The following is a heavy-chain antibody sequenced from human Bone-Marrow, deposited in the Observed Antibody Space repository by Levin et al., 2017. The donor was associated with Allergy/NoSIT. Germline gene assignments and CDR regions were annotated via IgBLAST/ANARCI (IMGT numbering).Heavy chain of an antibody. CDR3: ARDLGGLGY. J-gene: IGHJ4*02. V-gene: IGHV6-1*01. Sequence: SQTLSLPCVISGDSVFNTIAAWNWIRQSPSRGLEWLGRTYYRSKWYNDYAVSVKSRITISSDTSKNQFSLHLYSVTPEDTAVYYCARDLGGLGYWGQGTLATVSS. CDR2: TYYRSKWYN. CDR1: GDSVFNTIAA. D-gene: IGHD3-16*01.